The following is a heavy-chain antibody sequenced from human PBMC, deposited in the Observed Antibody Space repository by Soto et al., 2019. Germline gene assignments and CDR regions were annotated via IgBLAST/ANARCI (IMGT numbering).Heavy chain of an antibody. CDR3: ARGYYDFWSGYLPKDNWFDP. V-gene: IGHV4-59*01. CDR1: GGSISSYY. Sequence: SETLSLTCTVSGGSISSYYWSWIRQPPGKGLEWIGYIYYSGSTNYNPPLKSRVTISVDTSKNQFSLKLSSVTAADTAVYYCARGYYDFWSGYLPKDNWFDPWGQGTLVTVSS. J-gene: IGHJ5*02. D-gene: IGHD3-3*01. CDR2: IYYSGST.